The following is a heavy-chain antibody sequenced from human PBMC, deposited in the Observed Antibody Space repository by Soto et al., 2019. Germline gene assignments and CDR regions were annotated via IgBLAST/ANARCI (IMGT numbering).Heavy chain of an antibody. CDR3: ARGRRNCSGGRCYGYYYYYGMDV. J-gene: IGHJ6*02. V-gene: IGHV1-2*04. CDR2: INPNSGGT. CDR1: GYTFTGYY. D-gene: IGHD2-15*01. Sequence: ASVKVSCKASGYTFTGYYMHWVRQAPGQGLEWMGWINPNSGGTNYAQKFQGWVTMTRDTSISTAYMELSRLRSDDTAVYYCARGRRNCSGGRCYGYYYYYGMDVWGQGTTVTVSS.